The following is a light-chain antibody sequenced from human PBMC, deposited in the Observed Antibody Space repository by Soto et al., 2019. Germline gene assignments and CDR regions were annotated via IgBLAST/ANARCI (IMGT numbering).Light chain of an antibody. J-gene: IGLJ1*01. CDR1: SSDVGL. Sequence: QSALSQPASVSGSPGQSITISCTGTSSDVGLVSWYQQSPGKAPKLMIYDGTKRPSGVSNRFSASKSDNTASLTLSGLQAEDEADYYCCSYASSSTFYVFGSGTKVTVL. CDR2: DGT. V-gene: IGLV2-23*01. CDR3: CSYASSSTFYV.